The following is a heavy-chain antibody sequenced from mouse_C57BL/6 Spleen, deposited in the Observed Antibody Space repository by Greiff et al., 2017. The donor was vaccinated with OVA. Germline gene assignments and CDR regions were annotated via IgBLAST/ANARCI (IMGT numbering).Heavy chain of an antibody. V-gene: IGHV1-69*01. J-gene: IGHJ2*01. Sequence: VQLQQPGAELVMPGASVKLSCKASGYTFTSYWMHWVKQRPGQGLEWIGEIDPSDSYTNYNQKFKGKSTLTVDKSSSTAYMMLSSLTSEDSAVYYCASGQIDYWGQGTTLTVSS. CDR3: ASGQIDY. CDR1: GYTFTSYW. D-gene: IGHD3-3*01. CDR2: IDPSDSYT.